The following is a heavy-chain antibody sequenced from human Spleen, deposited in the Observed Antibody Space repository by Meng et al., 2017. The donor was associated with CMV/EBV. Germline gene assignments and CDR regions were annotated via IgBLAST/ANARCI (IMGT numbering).Heavy chain of an antibody. V-gene: IGHV3-7*01. J-gene: IGHJ4*02. CDR3: ARGYRVPLAY. Sequence: GGSLRLSCAASGFTFSSDWMSWVRQAPGKGLEWVADIKEDGSEKYYVDSVKGRFTISRDNAKNSLYLQMNSLRAEDTAVYYCARGYRVPLAYWGQGTLVTVSS. CDR2: IKEDGSEK. D-gene: IGHD3-16*02. CDR1: GFTFSSDW.